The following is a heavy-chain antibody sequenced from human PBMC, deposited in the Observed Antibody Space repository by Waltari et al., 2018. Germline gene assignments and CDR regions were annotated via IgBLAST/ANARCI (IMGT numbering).Heavy chain of an antibody. CDR2: IKQDGMEK. V-gene: IGHV3-7*04. J-gene: IGHJ3*02. D-gene: IGHD3-22*01. CDR1: GFTFSSYW. Sequence: EVQLVESGGGLVQPGGSLRLSCAASGFTFSSYWMSWVRQAPGKGLEGWANIKQDGMEKYYVDAVKGRFTISRDNAKNSLYLQMNSLRAEDTAVYYCARAYDSSGYYFVGDAFDIWGQGTMVTVSS. CDR3: ARAYDSSGYYFVGDAFDI.